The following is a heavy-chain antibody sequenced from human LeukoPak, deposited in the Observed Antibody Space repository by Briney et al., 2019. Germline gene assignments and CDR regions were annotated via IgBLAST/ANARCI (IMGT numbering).Heavy chain of an antibody. D-gene: IGHD2-21*01. Sequence: GGSLRLSCAASGFTFSSYGMHWVRQAPGKGLEWVSYIDLSGSTLYYLESVKGRFTISRDNAKNSLYLQMNSLRAEDTAIYYCAIIGTPGETEYYRLWGQGTRVTVSS. CDR1: GFTFSSYG. V-gene: IGHV3-48*04. J-gene: IGHJ1*01. CDR2: IDLSGSTL. CDR3: AIIGTPGETEYYRL.